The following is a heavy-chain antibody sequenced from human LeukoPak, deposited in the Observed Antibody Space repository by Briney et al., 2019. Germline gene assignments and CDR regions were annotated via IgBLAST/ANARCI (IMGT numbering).Heavy chain of an antibody. Sequence: SETLSLTCAVYGGSFSGYYWSWIRQPPGKGLEWIGDINHSGSTNYHPSLKNRITISIDTSKNQFSLTLSSVTAADTAVYYCARLDIVVVPATILGWFESWGQGTLVTVSS. CDR2: INHSGST. CDR1: GGSFSGYY. V-gene: IGHV4-34*01. D-gene: IGHD2-2*03. CDR3: ARLDIVVVPATILGWFES. J-gene: IGHJ5*01.